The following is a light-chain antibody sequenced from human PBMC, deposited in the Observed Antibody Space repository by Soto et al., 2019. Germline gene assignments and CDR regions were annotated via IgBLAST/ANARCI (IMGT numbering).Light chain of an antibody. CDR3: HNYANSPPIT. V-gene: IGKV3-20*01. CDR1: QPVGSNF. CDR2: GAS. Sequence: EFVLTQSPGTLSLSPGERATLSCRASQPVGSNFLAWYQQKPGQAHRLLIYGASRRATGIPDRFSGSGSGTDFTLTISRVEPEDFAVYFCHNYANSPPITFGRGTRLEI. J-gene: IGKJ5*01.